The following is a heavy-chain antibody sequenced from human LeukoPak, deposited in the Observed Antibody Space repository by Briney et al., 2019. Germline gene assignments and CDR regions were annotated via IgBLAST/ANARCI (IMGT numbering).Heavy chain of an antibody. CDR1: GFTFSHFG. D-gene: IGHD4-11*01. J-gene: IGHJ4*02. Sequence: GTSLTLSCETSGFTFSHFGMRWVRQAPGKGLEWVAVIWIDATNQYYADSVKGRFTISRDNFKRTVSLEMNSLRAEDTAVYYCAKGAQRGFDYSNSLEYWGQGSLVIVSS. V-gene: IGHV3-33*06. CDR2: IWIDATNQ. CDR3: AKGAQRGFDYSNSLEY.